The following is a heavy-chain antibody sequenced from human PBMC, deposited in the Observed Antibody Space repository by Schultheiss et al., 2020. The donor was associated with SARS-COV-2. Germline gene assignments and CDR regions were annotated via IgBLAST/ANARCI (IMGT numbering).Heavy chain of an antibody. CDR3: ARDIRVYEYSGYDYAFDI. CDR2: INHSGST. V-gene: IGHV4-34*01. D-gene: IGHD5-12*01. J-gene: IGHJ3*02. CDR1: GGSFSGYY. Sequence: SETLSLTCAVYGGSFSGYYWSWIRQPPGKGLEWIGEINHSGSTNYNPSLKSRVTISVDTSKNQFSLKLSSVTAADTAVYYCARDIRVYEYSGYDYAFDIWGQGTMVTVSS.